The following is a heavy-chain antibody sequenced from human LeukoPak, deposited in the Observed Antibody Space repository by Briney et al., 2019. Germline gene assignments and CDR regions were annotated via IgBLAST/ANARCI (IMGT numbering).Heavy chain of an antibody. CDR3: ARDRDRAEFYFDY. CDR2: IWYDGYNK. Sequence: GGSLRLSCRASGFPFSDYRMHWVRQAPGKGLECVALIWYDGYNKYYADSVRGRFPIYRDNSKNTVYVQMNNLRAEDTAVYYGARDRDRAEFYFDYWGQGTLVTVSS. V-gene: IGHV3-33*01. J-gene: IGHJ4*02. CDR1: GFPFSDYR. D-gene: IGHD1-14*01.